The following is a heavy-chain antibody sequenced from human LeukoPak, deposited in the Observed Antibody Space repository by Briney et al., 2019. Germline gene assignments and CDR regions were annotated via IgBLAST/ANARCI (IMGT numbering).Heavy chain of an antibody. D-gene: IGHD3-3*01. CDR1: GGSISSGSYY. Sequence: SETLSLTCTVSGGSISSGSYYWSWIRQPAGKGLEWIGRIYTSGSTNYNPSLKSRVTISVDTSKNQFSLKLSSVTAADTAVYYCARDLGDFWSAWGQGTLVTVSS. CDR3: ARDLGDFWSA. V-gene: IGHV4-61*02. J-gene: IGHJ5*02. CDR2: IYTSGST.